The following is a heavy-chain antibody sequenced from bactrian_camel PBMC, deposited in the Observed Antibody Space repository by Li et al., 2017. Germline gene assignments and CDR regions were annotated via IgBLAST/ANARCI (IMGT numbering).Heavy chain of an antibody. V-gene: IGHV3S1*01. CDR2: HYTGTATT. J-gene: IGHJ4*01. Sequence: HVQLVESGGGPVQAGGSLRLSCEISLYIYSSYCMGWFRQAPGKERAAVAAHYTGTATTYVADSVKGRFAISEDNAKRTLYLQMNSLEPEDTAMYYCATGVYCAHELSPDEYDVWGPGTQVTVS. CDR1: LYIYSSYC. CDR3: ATGVYCAHELSPDEYDV. D-gene: IGHD3*01.